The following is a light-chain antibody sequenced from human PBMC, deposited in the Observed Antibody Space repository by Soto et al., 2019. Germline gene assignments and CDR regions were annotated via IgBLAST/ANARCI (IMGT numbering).Light chain of an antibody. J-gene: IGLJ2*01. CDR2: EVT. CDR1: SSDVAGSDY. V-gene: IGLV2-8*01. Sequence: QSALTQPPSASGSPGQSVTISCTGTSSDVAGSDYVSWYQQHPGKAPKLIIYEVTKRPAGVPDRFSGSKSGNTASLTVSGLQADDESYYYSSSLARGDNPHVLFGGGTKLTAL. CDR3: SSLARGDNPHVL.